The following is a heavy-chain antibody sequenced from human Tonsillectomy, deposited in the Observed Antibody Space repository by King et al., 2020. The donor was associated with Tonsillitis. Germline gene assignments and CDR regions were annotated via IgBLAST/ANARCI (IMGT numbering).Heavy chain of an antibody. CDR1: GFSLSTSEVG. CDR3: AQVTVSGPPGGY. Sequence: TLKESGPTLVKPTQTLTLTCTFSGFSLSTSEVGVGWIRQPPGKALEWLALIYWDDDKRYRPSLKNRLTITKDNSNNQVFLTMTNIDPVDTATYDCAQVTVSGPPGGYCGQGTLVTVSS. J-gene: IGHJ4*02. CDR2: IYWDDDK. D-gene: IGHD3-16*01. V-gene: IGHV2-5*02.